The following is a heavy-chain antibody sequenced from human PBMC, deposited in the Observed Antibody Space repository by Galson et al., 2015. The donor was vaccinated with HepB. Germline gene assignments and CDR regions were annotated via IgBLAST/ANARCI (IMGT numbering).Heavy chain of an antibody. Sequence: QSGAEVKKPGQSLKISCQASGYTFTSYWIGWVRQMPGKGLEWMGIIYPGDSNIRYSPSFQGQVTISADRSTTTAYLQWASLKASDTAVYYCVRWDRYYDFWSGYTVPARSEFWGQGTLVTVSS. D-gene: IGHD3-3*01. CDR2: IYPGDSNI. CDR1: GYTFTSYW. V-gene: IGHV5-51*03. CDR3: VRWDRYYDFWSGYTVPARSEF. J-gene: IGHJ4*02.